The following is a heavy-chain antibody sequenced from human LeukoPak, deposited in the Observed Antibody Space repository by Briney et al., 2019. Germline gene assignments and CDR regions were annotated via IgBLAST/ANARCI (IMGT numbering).Heavy chain of an antibody. CDR3: ASQLYSEGSPFDF. CDR2: ISYTGST. D-gene: IGHD2-2*02. CDR1: GGSTNNYH. V-gene: IGHV4-59*01. J-gene: IGHJ4*02. Sequence: PSETLSLTCSVSGGSTNNYHWSWIRQPPGKGLEWIGYISYTGSTNYNPSLKSRLTMSLDTSNNRFSLKLTSVTAADTAVYYCASQLYSEGSPFDFWGQGTLVTVSS.